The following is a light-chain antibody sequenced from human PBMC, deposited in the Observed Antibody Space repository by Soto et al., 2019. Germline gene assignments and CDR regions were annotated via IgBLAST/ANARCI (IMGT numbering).Light chain of an antibody. CDR1: SSNIGSNT. Sequence: QSVLTQPPSASGTPGQRVTISCSGSSSNIGSNTVNWYQQLPGTAPKLLIHTSNQRPSGVPDRFSGSKSGTSGSLAISGLQSEDEADYYCAAWDDSLNGVLFGGGTKLTVL. J-gene: IGLJ2*01. CDR2: TSN. V-gene: IGLV1-44*01. CDR3: AAWDDSLNGVL.